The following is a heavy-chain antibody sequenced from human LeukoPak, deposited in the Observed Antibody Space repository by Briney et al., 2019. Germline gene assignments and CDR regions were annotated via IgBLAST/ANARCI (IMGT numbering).Heavy chain of an antibody. CDR2: IIASGGTT. D-gene: IGHD5-18*01. CDR1: GFTFSSYA. V-gene: IGHV3-23*01. CDR3: AKWGIGIPFAFDI. Sequence: PGGSLRLSCTASGFTFSSYATTWVRQAPGRGLEWVSTIIASGGTTYYADSVKGRFTISRDNSKNTLYLHMNSLRTEDTAIYYCAKWGIGIPFAFDIWGQGTMVTVSS. J-gene: IGHJ3*02.